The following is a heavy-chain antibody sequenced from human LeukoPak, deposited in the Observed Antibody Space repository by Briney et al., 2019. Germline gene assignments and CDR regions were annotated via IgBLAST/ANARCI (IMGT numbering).Heavy chain of an antibody. V-gene: IGHV3-7*01. CDR3: ARDTLSGVLIGPRMDV. D-gene: IGHD3-3*01. CDR1: GFTFSSYW. CDR2: IKQDGSEN. J-gene: IGHJ6*02. Sequence: PGGSLRLSCAASGFTFSSYWMSWVRQAPGKGLEWVAIIKQDGSENYCGGSVKGRFTISRDNAKNSLYLQMNSLRAEDTAVYYCARDTLSGVLIGPRMDVWGQGTTVTVSS.